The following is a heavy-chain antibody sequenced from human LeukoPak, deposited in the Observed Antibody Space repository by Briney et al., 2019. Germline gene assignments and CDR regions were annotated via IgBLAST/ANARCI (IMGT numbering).Heavy chain of an antibody. Sequence: PGGSLRLSCAASGFTFSSYSMSWVRQAPGKGLEWVLYISSSSSTIYYADSVKGRFTISRDNAKNSLYLQMNSLRAEDTAVYYCASPSYPSNYYGHVPGGFDYWGQGTLVTVSS. V-gene: IGHV3-48*04. CDR1: GFTFSSYS. D-gene: IGHD3-10*01. CDR3: ASPSYPSNYYGHVPGGFDY. J-gene: IGHJ4*02. CDR2: ISSSSSTI.